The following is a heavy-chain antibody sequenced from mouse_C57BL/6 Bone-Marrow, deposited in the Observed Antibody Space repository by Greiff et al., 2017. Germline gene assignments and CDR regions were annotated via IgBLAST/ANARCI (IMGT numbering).Heavy chain of an antibody. CDR2: ILPSIGRN. Sequence: QVQLKQSGSELRSPGSSVKLSCKDFDSAVFPIAYMSWVRQKPGHGFEWIGGILPSIGRNIYGEKFEEKATLDADTLSNKAYLELNSLTSEDSAIYYCASGYDYYAMGYWGQGTSVTVSA. CDR1: DSAVFPIAY. D-gene: IGHD2-10*02. V-gene: IGHV15-2*01. CDR3: ASGYDYYAMGY. J-gene: IGHJ4*01.